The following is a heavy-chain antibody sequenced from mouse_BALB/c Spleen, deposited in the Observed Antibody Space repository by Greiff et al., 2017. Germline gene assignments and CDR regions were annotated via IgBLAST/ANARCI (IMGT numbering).Heavy chain of an antibody. V-gene: IGHV1S22*01. CDR3: TRVRLPIYAMDY. CDR1: GYTFTSYW. J-gene: IGHJ4*01. CDR2: IYPGSGST. Sequence: LQQPGSELVRPGASVKLSCKASGYTFTSYWMHWVKQRPGQGLEWIGNIYPGSGSTNYDEKFKSKATLTVDTSSSTAYMQLSSLTSEDSAVYYCTRVRLPIYAMDYWGQGTSVTVSS. D-gene: IGHD2-2*01.